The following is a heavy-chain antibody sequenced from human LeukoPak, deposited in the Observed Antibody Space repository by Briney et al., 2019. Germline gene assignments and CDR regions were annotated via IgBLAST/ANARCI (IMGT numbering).Heavy chain of an antibody. CDR3: ARVRPPNDYYSSGWYFDY. V-gene: IGHV4-34*01. CDR1: GGSFSGYY. Sequence: SETLSLTCAVYGGSFSGYYWSWIRQPPGKGLEWIGEINHSGSTNYNPSLKSRVTISVDTSKNQFSLKLSSVTAADTAVYYCARVRPPNDYYSSGWYFDYWGQGTLVTVSS. J-gene: IGHJ4*02. D-gene: IGHD6-19*01. CDR2: INHSGST.